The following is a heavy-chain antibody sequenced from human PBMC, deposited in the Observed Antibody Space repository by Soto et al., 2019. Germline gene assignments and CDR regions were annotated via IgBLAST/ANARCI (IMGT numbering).Heavy chain of an antibody. CDR1: GGSVTNSSYY. J-gene: IGHJ4*02. CDR3: VSQRTTVPTQAYFDY. V-gene: IGHV4-39*01. CDR2: VYYRGRS. Sequence: PSETLSLTCPVSGGSVTNSSYYWGWIRQSPGKGLEWIGSVYYRGRSYSKSSVKSRVTISVDTSKNRFSLSLSSVTASDTAVYFCVSQRTTVPTQAYFDYWGPGALVTVYS. D-gene: IGHD4-17*01.